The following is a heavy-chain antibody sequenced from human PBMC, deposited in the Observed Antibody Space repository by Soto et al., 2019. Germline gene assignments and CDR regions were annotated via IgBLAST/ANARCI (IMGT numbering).Heavy chain of an antibody. CDR1: GFTFSSYG. Sequence: GGSLRLSCAASGFTFSSYGMHWVRQAPGKGLEWVAVISYDGSNKYYADSVKGRFTISRDNSKNTLYLQMNSLRAEDTAVYYCAKDIAGEYYFDYWGQGTLVTVSS. CDR3: AKDIAGEYYFDY. V-gene: IGHV3-30*18. D-gene: IGHD3-16*02. CDR2: ISYDGSNK. J-gene: IGHJ4*02.